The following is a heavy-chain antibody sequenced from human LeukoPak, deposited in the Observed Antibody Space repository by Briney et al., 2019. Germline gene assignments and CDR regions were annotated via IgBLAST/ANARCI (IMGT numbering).Heavy chain of an antibody. J-gene: IGHJ4*02. CDR2: ISGSGGST. Sequence: GGSLRLSCAASGFTFRSYATSWVRQAPGKGLEWVSAISGSGGSTYYADSVRGRFTISRDNAKNTLYLQMNSLKAEDTAVHYCARGDYYDSSAYYYGSFDYWGQGTLVTVSS. V-gene: IGHV3-23*01. CDR1: GFTFRSYA. D-gene: IGHD3-22*01. CDR3: ARGDYYDSSAYYYGSFDY.